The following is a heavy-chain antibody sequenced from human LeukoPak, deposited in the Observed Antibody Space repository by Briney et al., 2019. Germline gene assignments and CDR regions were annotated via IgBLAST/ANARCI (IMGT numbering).Heavy chain of an antibody. CDR2: INPSGGST. Sequence: ASVTVSCKASGYTFTSYYMHWVRQAPGQGLEWMGIINPSGGSTSYAQKFQGRVTMTRDTSTSTVYMELSSLRSEDTAVYYCARGLQLRPDYYYYYMDVWGKGTTVTVSS. CDR3: ARGLQLRPDYYYYYMDV. D-gene: IGHD5-18*01. J-gene: IGHJ6*03. CDR1: GYTFTSYY. V-gene: IGHV1-46*01.